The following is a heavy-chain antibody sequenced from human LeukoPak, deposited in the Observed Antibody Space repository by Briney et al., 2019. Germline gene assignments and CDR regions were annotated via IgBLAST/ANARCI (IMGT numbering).Heavy chain of an antibody. CDR3: ERVGCTNGVCYYYYYMDV. V-gene: IGHV4-59*01. CDR2: IYYSGST. J-gene: IGHJ6*03. CDR1: GGSISTYY. D-gene: IGHD2-8*01. Sequence: PSETLSLTCTVSGGSISTYYWSWIRQPPGKGLEWVGYIYYSGSTNYNPSLKSRVTISVDTSKNQFSLKLSSVTAADTAVYYCERVGCTNGVCYYYYYMDVWGKGTTVTVSS.